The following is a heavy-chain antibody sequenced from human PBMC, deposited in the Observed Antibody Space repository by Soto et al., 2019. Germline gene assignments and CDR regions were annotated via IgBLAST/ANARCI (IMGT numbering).Heavy chain of an antibody. D-gene: IGHD3-10*01. V-gene: IGHV4-59*01. Sequence: SETLSLTCTVSGGSISSYYWRWIRQPPGEVLEWIGYIYYSGSTNYNPSLKSRVTISVDTSKNHFSLKLSSVTAADAAVYYCARAFYGSGSYYNHPWFDPWGQGTLVTVSS. CDR3: ARAFYGSGSYYNHPWFDP. CDR1: GGSISSYY. CDR2: IYYSGST. J-gene: IGHJ5*02.